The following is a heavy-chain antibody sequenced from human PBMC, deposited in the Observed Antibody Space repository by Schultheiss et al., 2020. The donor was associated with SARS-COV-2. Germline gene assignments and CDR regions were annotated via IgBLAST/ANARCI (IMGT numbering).Heavy chain of an antibody. D-gene: IGHD3-3*01. CDR2: IYYSGST. V-gene: IGHV4-59*08. CDR3: ARQTYYDFWSGYSHWFDY. J-gene: IGHJ4*02. CDR1: GGSISSYY. Sequence: SQTLSLTCTVSGGSISSYYWSWIRQPPGKGLEWIGYIYYSGSTNYNPSLKSRVTISVDTSKNQFSLKLSSVTAADTAVYYCARQTYYDFWSGYSHWFDYWGQGTLVTVSS.